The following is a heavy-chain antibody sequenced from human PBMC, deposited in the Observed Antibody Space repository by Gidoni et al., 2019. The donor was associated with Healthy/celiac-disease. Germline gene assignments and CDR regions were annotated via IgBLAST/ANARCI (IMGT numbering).Heavy chain of an antibody. D-gene: IGHD2-15*01. J-gene: IGHJ6*02. CDR3: ARGGYIVVVAHYYYGMDV. V-gene: IGHV1-3*01. Sequence: VQLVPSGAEVKKPGASVQVSCTASGYTFTSYAMHWVRQAPGQRLEWMGWINAGNGNTKYSQKFQGRVTITRDTSASTAYMELSSLRSEDTAVYYCARGGYIVVVAHYYYGMDVWGQGTTVTVSS. CDR1: GYTFTSYA. CDR2: INAGNGNT.